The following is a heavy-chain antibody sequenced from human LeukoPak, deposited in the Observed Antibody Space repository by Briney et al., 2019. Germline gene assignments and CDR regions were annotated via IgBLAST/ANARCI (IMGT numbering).Heavy chain of an antibody. CDR3: ARQDYGGNRHAFDI. V-gene: IGHV4-39*01. J-gene: IGHJ3*02. CDR1: GGSISSSSYY. Sequence: SETLSLTCTVSGGSISSSSYYWGWIRQPPGKGLEWIGSIYYSGSTYYNPSLKSRVTISVDTSKNQFSLKLSSVTAADTAVYYCARQDYGGNRHAFDIWGQGTMVTVSS. CDR2: IYYSGST. D-gene: IGHD4-23*01.